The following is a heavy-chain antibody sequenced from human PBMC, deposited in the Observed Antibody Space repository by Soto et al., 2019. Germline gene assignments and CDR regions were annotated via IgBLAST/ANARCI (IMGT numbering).Heavy chain of an antibody. CDR3: ARGLGGDYSPFDY. J-gene: IGHJ4*02. Sequence: SETLSLTCTVSGGSISSGDYYWSWIRQPPGKGLEWIGYIYYSGSTYYNPSPKSRVTISVDTSKNQFSLKLSSVTAADTAVYYCARGLGGDYSPFDYWGQGTLVTVSS. V-gene: IGHV4-30-4*01. D-gene: IGHD4-4*01. CDR1: GGSISSGDYY. CDR2: IYYSGST.